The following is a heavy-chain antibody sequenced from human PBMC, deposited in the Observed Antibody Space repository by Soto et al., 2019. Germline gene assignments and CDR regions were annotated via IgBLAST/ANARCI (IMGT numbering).Heavy chain of an antibody. Sequence: GGSLRLSCGASGFAFGSYWMGWVRQAPVKGLEWVAYINQGGSETYYVDSVRGRFTVSRDNARNSLDLQMNSLRADDTAVYYCARGSLYSSVWLNWFDPWGRGTLVTVSS. CDR1: GFAFGSYW. J-gene: IGHJ5*02. CDR2: INQGGSET. D-gene: IGHD6-19*01. CDR3: ARGSLYSSVWLNWFDP. V-gene: IGHV3-7*03.